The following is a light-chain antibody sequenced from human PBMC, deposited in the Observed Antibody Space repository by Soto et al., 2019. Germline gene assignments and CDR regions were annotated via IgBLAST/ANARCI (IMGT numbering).Light chain of an antibody. V-gene: IGLV2-11*01. CDR1: SSAVGGYNY. J-gene: IGLJ3*02. Sequence: QSALTQPRSVSGSPGQSVTISCTGTSSAVGGYNYVSWYQQHPGKAPKLIIYDVSKRPSGVPDRFSGSKSVNTASLTISGLLADDEADYYCASYAGSNTWVFGGGTKLTVL. CDR2: DVS. CDR3: ASYAGSNTWV.